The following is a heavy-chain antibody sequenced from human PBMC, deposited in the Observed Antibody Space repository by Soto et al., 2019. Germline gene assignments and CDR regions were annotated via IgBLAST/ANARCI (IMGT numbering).Heavy chain of an antibody. CDR1: GYTFTGYY. Sequence: QVPLVQSGAEVKKPGASVKVSCKASGYTFTGYYMHWVRQAPGQGLEWMGWINPNSGGTNYAQKFQGWVTMTRDTSISTAYMELSRLRSDDTAVYYCAREWGYCSSTSCSNWFDPWGQGTLVTVSS. J-gene: IGHJ5*02. CDR3: AREWGYCSSTSCSNWFDP. CDR2: INPNSGGT. V-gene: IGHV1-2*04. D-gene: IGHD2-2*01.